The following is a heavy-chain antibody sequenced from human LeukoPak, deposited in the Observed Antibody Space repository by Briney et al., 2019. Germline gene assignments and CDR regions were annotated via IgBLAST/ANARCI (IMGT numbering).Heavy chain of an antibody. CDR1: GFTVSNNY. D-gene: IGHD2-2*01. Sequence: GGSLRLSCAASGFTVSNNYMSWVRQAPGKKLEWVSDIYSDGTTFYADSVKGRFTISRDNSKNTLYLQMNSLRAEDTAVYYCAKDQGYCSSTSCYYYFDYWGQGTLVTVSS. J-gene: IGHJ4*02. V-gene: IGHV3-53*05. CDR3: AKDQGYCSSTSCYYYFDY. CDR2: IYSDGTT.